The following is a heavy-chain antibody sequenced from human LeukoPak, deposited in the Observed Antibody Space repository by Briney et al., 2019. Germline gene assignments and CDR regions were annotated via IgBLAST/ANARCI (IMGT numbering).Heavy chain of an antibody. D-gene: IGHD3-10*01. CDR2: ITTSSSYI. V-gene: IGHV3-21*01. Sequence: GGSLRLSCAASGFTFSSYSMNWDRQAPGKGLEWVSSITTSSSYIHYADSVKGRFTISRDNAKNSLYLQMNSLRAEDTAVYYCAKELLGGSGSYLDAFDIWGQGTMVTVSS. CDR1: GFTFSSYS. J-gene: IGHJ3*02. CDR3: AKELLGGSGSYLDAFDI.